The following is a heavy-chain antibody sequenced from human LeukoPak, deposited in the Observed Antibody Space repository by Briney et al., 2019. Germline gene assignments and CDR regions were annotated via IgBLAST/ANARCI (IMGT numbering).Heavy chain of an antibody. CDR2: IIPIFGTT. CDR1: GGTFSSYT. Sequence: SVKVSCKASGGTFSSYTISWVRQAPGQGLEWMGGIIPIFGTTNYAQKFQGRVTITTDESTSTAYMVLSSLRSEDTAVYYCATKGYGNDAFDIWGQGTMVTVSS. D-gene: IGHD5-18*01. V-gene: IGHV1-69*05. CDR3: ATKGYGNDAFDI. J-gene: IGHJ3*02.